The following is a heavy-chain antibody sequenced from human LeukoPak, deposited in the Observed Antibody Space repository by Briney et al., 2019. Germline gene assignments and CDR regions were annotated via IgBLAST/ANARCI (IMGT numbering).Heavy chain of an antibody. Sequence: PGGSLRLSCAASGFTVSSNYMSWVRQAPGKGLEWVSVIYSGGSTYYADSVKGRFTISRDNSKNTLYLQMSSLRAEDTAVYYCAWSSGYYLYFQHWGQGTLVTVSS. CDR2: IYSGGST. J-gene: IGHJ1*01. V-gene: IGHV3-66*01. CDR1: GFTVSSNY. CDR3: AWSSGYYLYFQH. D-gene: IGHD3-22*01.